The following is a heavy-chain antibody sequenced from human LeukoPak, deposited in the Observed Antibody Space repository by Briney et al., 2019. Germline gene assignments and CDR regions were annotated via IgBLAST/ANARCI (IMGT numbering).Heavy chain of an antibody. CDR2: MSPNSGDT. J-gene: IGHJ4*02. Sequence: ASVKVSCKASGYTFTSYDFNWVRQATGQRPEWMGWMSPNSGDTGYAQKFQDRVTMTRNTSISTASMELSSLRSDDTAVYYCARGPPNWGYDYWGPGTLVTVSS. V-gene: IGHV1-8*01. CDR1: GYTFTSYD. CDR3: ARGPPNWGYDY. D-gene: IGHD7-27*01.